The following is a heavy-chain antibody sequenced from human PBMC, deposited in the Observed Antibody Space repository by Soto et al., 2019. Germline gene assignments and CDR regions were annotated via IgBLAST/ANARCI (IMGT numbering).Heavy chain of an antibody. D-gene: IGHD6-19*01. V-gene: IGHV1-18*01. CDR2: ISAYNGNT. CDR3: ARVRAVAGAYYFDY. J-gene: IGHJ4*02. CDR1: GYTFTSYG. Sequence: QVQLVQSGAEVKKPGASVKVSCRASGYTFTSYGISWVRQAPGQGLEWMGWISAYNGNTNYAQMLQGRVTMTTDTSTSTAYMELRSLRSDDTAVSYCARVRAVAGAYYFDYWGQGTLVTVSS.